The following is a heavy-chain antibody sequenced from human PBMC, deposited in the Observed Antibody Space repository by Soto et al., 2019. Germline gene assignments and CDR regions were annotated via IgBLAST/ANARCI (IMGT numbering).Heavy chain of an antibody. Sequence: GGSLRLSCAASGFTFSSYAMSWVRQAPGKGLEWVSTISGSSYSTYYADSVKGRFTISRDNSKNTVYLQMSSLRVEDTAVYYCVKGEYYYDSSGYYPFDYWGQGTLVTVSS. CDR3: VKGEYYYDSSGYYPFDY. J-gene: IGHJ4*02. CDR1: GFTFSSYA. D-gene: IGHD3-22*01. V-gene: IGHV3-23*01. CDR2: ISGSSYST.